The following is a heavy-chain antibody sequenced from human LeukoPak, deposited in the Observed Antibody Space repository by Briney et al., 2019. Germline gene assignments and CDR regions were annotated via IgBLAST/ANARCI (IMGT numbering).Heavy chain of an antibody. J-gene: IGHJ4*02. Sequence: SETLSLTCAVSRYSISSGYNWGWIRQSPGKGLEWIGSISHSGSTYYNPSLKSRVTISVDTSKNELSLNLSSVTAADTAVYYCARGYYGSGSYYKGNYFDYWGRGTLVTVSS. V-gene: IGHV4-38-2*01. CDR1: RYSISSGYN. D-gene: IGHD3-10*01. CDR3: ARGYYGSGSYYKGNYFDY. CDR2: ISHSGST.